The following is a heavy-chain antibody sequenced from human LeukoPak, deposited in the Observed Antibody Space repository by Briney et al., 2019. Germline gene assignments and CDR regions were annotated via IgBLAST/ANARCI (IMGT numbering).Heavy chain of an antibody. CDR3: ARDMTGGIWARATSFDH. J-gene: IGHJ4*02. CDR2: INPDSGGS. CDR1: GYTFTSYY. Sequence: ASVKVSCKASGYTFTSYYMHWVRQAPGQGPEWMGWINPDSGGSEYGQKFQGRVTFTSDTSSTTIYMEVRSLKSDDTAVYYCARDMTGGIWARATSFDHWGQGTLVTVSS. V-gene: IGHV1-2*02. D-gene: IGHD1-14*01.